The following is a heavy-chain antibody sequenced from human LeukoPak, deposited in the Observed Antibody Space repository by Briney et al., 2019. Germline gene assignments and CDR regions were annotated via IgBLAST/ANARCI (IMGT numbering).Heavy chain of an antibody. D-gene: IGHD4-17*01. CDR2: ISGSGGST. V-gene: IGHV3-23*01. CDR3: AKDRARKATVTADY. J-gene: IGHJ4*02. Sequence: GESLKISCAASGFTFSSYAMSWVRQAPGKGLEWVSAISGSGGSTYYADSVKGRFTISRDNSKNTLYLQMNSLRAEDTAVYYCAKDRARKATVTADYWGQGTLVTVSS. CDR1: GFTFSSYA.